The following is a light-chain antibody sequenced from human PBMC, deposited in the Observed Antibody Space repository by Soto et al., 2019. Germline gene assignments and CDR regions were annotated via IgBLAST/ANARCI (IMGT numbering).Light chain of an antibody. J-gene: IGKJ1*01. Sequence: DIHMTHSPSTLSASVLDRVILTCRSSQSVTRRLAWYQHKPGKAPQVLIWDDSTLQNGVTSRFSGSGSGTDFTLTISGLQPDDFATYYCQQYYSYSKFGQGTKVDIK. CDR3: QQYYSYSK. CDR1: QSVTRR. CDR2: DDS. V-gene: IGKV1-5*01.